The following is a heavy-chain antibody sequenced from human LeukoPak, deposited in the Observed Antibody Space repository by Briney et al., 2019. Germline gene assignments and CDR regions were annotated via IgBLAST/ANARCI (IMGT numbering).Heavy chain of an antibody. CDR2: IIPIFGTT. V-gene: IGHV1-69*05. D-gene: IGHD7-27*01. CDR3: ARGGVAKLGPLDL. CDR1: GGTFSSYT. J-gene: IGHJ5*02. Sequence: SVKVSCKASGGTFSSYTVSWVRQAPGQGLEWMGGIIPIFGTTTFAQKFQGRVTMTRDTSTSTVYMELSSLRSEDTAVYYCARGGVAKLGPLDLWGQGTLVTVSS.